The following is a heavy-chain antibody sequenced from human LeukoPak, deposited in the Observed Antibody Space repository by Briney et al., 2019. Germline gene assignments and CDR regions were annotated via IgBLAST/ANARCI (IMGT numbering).Heavy chain of an antibody. CDR2: INPNSGGT. Sequence: ASVKVSCKASGYTFTGYYMHWVRQAPGQGLEWMGWINPNSGGTNYAQKFQGRVTMTRDTSISTAYMELSRLRSDDTAVYYCAREMSVVEMATIGDYWGQGTLVTVSS. CDR1: GYTFTGYY. D-gene: IGHD5-24*01. V-gene: IGHV1-2*02. J-gene: IGHJ4*02. CDR3: AREMSVVEMATIGDY.